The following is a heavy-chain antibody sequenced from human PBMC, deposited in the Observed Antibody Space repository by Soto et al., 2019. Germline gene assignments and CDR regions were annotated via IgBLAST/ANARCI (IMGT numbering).Heavy chain of an antibody. Sequence: PSETLSLTCTVSGGSISSYYWSWIRQPPGKGLEWIGYIYYSGSTDYNPSLKSRVTISVDTSRNQFSLKLNSVTAADTAVYYCARDQWLVQYYFDYWGQGTLVTVSS. D-gene: IGHD6-19*01. V-gene: IGHV4-59*01. CDR1: GGSISSYY. CDR2: IYYSGST. J-gene: IGHJ4*02. CDR3: ARDQWLVQYYFDY.